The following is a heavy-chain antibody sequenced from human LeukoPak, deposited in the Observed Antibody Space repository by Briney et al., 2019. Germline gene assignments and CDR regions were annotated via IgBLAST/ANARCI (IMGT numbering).Heavy chain of an antibody. J-gene: IGHJ6*02. CDR2: IIPILGIA. CDR1: GYTFTSYY. D-gene: IGHD3-22*01. V-gene: IGHV1-69*02. Sequence: ASVKVSCKASGYTFTSYYMHWVRQAPGQGLEWMGRIIPILGIANYAQKFQGRVTITADKSTSTAYMELSSLRSEDTAVYYCARNPPYYYDSSGYYSSGYYYGMDVWGQGTTVTVSS. CDR3: ARNPPYYYDSSGYYSSGYYYGMDV.